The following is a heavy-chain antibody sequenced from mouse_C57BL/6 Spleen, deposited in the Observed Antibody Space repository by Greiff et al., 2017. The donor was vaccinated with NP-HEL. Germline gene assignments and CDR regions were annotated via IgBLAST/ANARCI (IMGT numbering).Heavy chain of an antibody. V-gene: IGHV3-6*01. Sequence: ESGPGLVKPSQSLSLTCSVTGYSITSGYYWNWIRQFPGNKLEWMGYISYDGSNNYNPSLKNRISITRDTSKNQFLLKLNSVTTEDTATYYCASPTTGMDYWGQGTSVTVSS. J-gene: IGHJ4*01. CDR1: GYSITSGYY. CDR3: ASPTTGMDY. D-gene: IGHD1-1*01. CDR2: ISYDGSN.